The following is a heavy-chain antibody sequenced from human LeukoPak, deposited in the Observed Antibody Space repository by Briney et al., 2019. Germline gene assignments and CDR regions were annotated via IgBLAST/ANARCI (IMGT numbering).Heavy chain of an antibody. D-gene: IGHD2-2*01. CDR2: INAGNGNT. V-gene: IGHV1-3*01. J-gene: IGHJ4*02. CDR1: GYTFTSYA. Sequence: ASVKVSCKASGYTFTSYALHWVRQAPGQRLEWMGWINAGNGNTKYSQKFQGRVTITRDTSASTAYMELSSLRSEDTAIYYCARVKPCTTNNCYAGFDYWGQGTLVTVSS. CDR3: ARVKPCTTNNCYAGFDY.